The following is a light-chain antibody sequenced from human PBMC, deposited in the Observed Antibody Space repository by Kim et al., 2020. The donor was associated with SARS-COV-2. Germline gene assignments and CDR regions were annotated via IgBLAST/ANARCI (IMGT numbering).Light chain of an antibody. CDR1: SLRRFY. CDR3: NSRDSTDNHWV. V-gene: IGLV3-19*01. CDR2: GKT. J-gene: IGLJ3*02. Sequence: SSELTQDPAVSVALGQTVRITCQGDSLRRFYASWYQQKPGQAPALVIYGKTNRPSGIPDRFSGSSSGNTASLTITGAQAEDEADYYCNSRDSTDNHWVFG.